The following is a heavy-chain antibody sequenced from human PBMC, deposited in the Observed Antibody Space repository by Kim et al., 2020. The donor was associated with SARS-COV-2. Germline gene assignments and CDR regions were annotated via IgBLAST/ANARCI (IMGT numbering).Heavy chain of an antibody. V-gene: IGHV3-74*01. CDR3: ARGAGGSSPYYFDY. J-gene: IGHJ4*02. Sequence: ADSVKGRFTISRDDPKNPLVLQMNSLGAEDTAVYYWARGAGGSSPYYFDYWGQGTLVTVSS. D-gene: IGHD1-26*01.